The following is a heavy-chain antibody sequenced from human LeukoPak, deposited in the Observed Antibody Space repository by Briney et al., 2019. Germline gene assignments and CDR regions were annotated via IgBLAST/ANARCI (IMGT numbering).Heavy chain of an antibody. D-gene: IGHD4-17*01. Sequence: GGSLRLSCAASGFTFSSYGMSWVRQAPGKGLEWVSAISGSGGSTYYADSVKGRFTISRDNSKNTLYLRMNSLRAEDTAVYYCAKATTVLRGAFDIWGQGTMVTVSS. J-gene: IGHJ3*02. CDR1: GFTFSSYG. V-gene: IGHV3-23*01. CDR3: AKATTVLRGAFDI. CDR2: ISGSGGST.